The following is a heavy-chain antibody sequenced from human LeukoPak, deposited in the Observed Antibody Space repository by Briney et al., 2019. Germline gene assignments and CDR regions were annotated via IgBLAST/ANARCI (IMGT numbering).Heavy chain of an antibody. V-gene: IGHV1-18*01. CDR3: ASTVPYCSGGSCRRYYYFDY. CDR1: GYTFTSYG. D-gene: IGHD2-15*01. CDR2: ISAYNGNT. J-gene: IGHJ4*02. Sequence: ASVKVSCKASGYTFTSYGISWVRQAPGQGLEWMGWISAYNGNTNYAQKLKGRVTMTTDTSTSTAYMELRSLRSDDTAVYYCASTVPYCSGGSCRRYYYFDYWGQGTLVTVSS.